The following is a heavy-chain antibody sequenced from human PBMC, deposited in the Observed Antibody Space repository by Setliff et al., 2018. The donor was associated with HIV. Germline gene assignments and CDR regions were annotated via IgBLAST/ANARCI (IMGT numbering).Heavy chain of an antibody. J-gene: IGHJ2*01. Sequence: LRLSCAASGFTFGDYALSWVRQAPGKGLEWVGFIRSKAYGGTTEYAASLKGRFTISRDDSKSIAYLQMNSLKTEDTAVYYCTRDAEPYGDYGNLKYFDLWGRGTLGTVSS. CDR1: GFTFGDYA. CDR3: TRDAEPYGDYGNLKYFDL. V-gene: IGHV3-49*04. D-gene: IGHD4-17*01. CDR2: IRSKAYGGTT.